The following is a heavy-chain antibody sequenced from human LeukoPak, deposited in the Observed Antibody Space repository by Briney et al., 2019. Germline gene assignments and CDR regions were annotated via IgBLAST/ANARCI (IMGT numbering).Heavy chain of an antibody. CDR3: ARVSSGYYYYYYMDV. D-gene: IGHD3-3*01. V-gene: IGHV4-4*07. Sequence: SETLSLTCTVSGGSISGYYWSWIRQPAGKGLEWIGRIYTSGSTNYNPSLKSRVTMSVDTSKNQFSLKLSSVTAADTAVYYCARVSSGYYYYYYMDVWGKGTTVTVPS. CDR2: IYTSGST. J-gene: IGHJ6*03. CDR1: GGSISGYY.